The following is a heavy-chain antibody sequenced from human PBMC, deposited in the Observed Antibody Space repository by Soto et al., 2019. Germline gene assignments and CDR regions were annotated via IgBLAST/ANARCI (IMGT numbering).Heavy chain of an antibody. V-gene: IGHV3-13*05. CDR1: GFTFSIYD. CDR2: IGTAGDP. D-gene: IGHD3-22*01. CDR3: ARGYYDSNGYHQFDY. Sequence: PGGSLRLSCAASGFTFSIYDMHWVRQATGKGLEWVSAIGTAGDPYYPGSVKGRFTISRENAKNSLYLQMNSLTAGDTAVYYCARGYYDSNGYHQFDYWGQGTLVTVSS. J-gene: IGHJ4*02.